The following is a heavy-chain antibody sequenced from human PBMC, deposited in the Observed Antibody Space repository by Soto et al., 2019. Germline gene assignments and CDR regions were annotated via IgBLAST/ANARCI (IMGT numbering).Heavy chain of an antibody. V-gene: IGHV1-3*01. Sequence: ASVKVSCKASGYTFTSYAMHWVRQAPGQRLEWMGWINAGNGNTKYSQKFQGRVTITRDTSASTAYMELSSLRSEDTAVYYCARDGDVVVPAATPTGNWFDPWGQGTPVTVSS. CDR1: GYTFTSYA. CDR3: ARDGDVVVPAATPTGNWFDP. CDR2: INAGNGNT. D-gene: IGHD2-2*01. J-gene: IGHJ5*02.